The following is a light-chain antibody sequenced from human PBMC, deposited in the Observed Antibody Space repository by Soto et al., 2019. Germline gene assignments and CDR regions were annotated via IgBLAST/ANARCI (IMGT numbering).Light chain of an antibody. Sequence: EIVMTQSPATLSVSPGERATLSCRASQSVYSNLAWYQLKPGQAPRLLIYGASTRANGIPARFSGSGSGTEFTLTINGLQSEDFAVYYCQQYTKWPLTFGGGTKVEIK. J-gene: IGKJ4*01. CDR3: QQYTKWPLT. CDR1: QSVYSN. V-gene: IGKV3D-15*01. CDR2: GAS.